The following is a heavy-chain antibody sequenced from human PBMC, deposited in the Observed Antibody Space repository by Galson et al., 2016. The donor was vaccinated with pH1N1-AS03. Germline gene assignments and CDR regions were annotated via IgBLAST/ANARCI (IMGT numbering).Heavy chain of an antibody. CDR2: MIPIFRNT. CDR3: AGGSGDSTYYNFGMDV. J-gene: IGHJ6*02. V-gene: IGHV1-69*13. D-gene: IGHD2-21*02. CDR1: GGTFSNYA. Sequence: SVKVSCKASGGTFSNYAVSWVRQAPGQGLEWMGWMIPIFRNTDYAQKFQGRVTIFADHSTNTAYMELSSLTSEDTAAYYCAGGSGDSTYYNFGMDVWGQGTTVTVSS.